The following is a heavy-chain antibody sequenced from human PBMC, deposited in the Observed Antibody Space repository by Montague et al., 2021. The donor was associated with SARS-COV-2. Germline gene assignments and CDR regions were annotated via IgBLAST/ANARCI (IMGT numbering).Heavy chain of an antibody. Sequence: SETLSLTCAVCGGSFSGYYWSWICQPPGKGLEWIGEINHSGSTNYNPSLKSRVTISVDTSKNQFSLKLSSVTAADTAVYYCARGMCLPYYYYYGMDVWGQGTTVTVSS. J-gene: IGHJ6*02. CDR1: GGSFSGYY. D-gene: IGHD2-2*01. CDR2: INHSGST. CDR3: ARGMCLPYYYYYGMDV. V-gene: IGHV4-34*01.